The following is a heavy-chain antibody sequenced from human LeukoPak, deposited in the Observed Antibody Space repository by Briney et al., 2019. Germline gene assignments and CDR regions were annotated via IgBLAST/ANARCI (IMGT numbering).Heavy chain of an antibody. Sequence: GGSLRLSCAASGFPFSSYNMNWVRQAPGKGLEWVSWLQSSSRSLSCADSVKGRFTVSRDDAKNSLYLQLNSLRAEDTAVYYCARDSPGWGGFDFWGQGTLVTVSS. D-gene: IGHD3-10*01. CDR2: LQSSSRSL. CDR1: GFPFSSYN. J-gene: IGHJ4*02. V-gene: IGHV3-48*01. CDR3: ARDSPGWGGFDF.